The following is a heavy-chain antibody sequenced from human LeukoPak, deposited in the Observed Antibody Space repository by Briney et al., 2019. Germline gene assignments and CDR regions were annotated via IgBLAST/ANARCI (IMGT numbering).Heavy chain of an antibody. CDR3: AKGSGGDYCGGDCYPPGLEAFDI. J-gene: IGHJ3*02. CDR2: INSDGSST. V-gene: IGHV3-74*01. Sequence: GGSLRLSCAASGFTFSSYWMHWVRQAPGKGLVWVSRINSDGSSTSYADSVKGRFTISRDNAKNTLYLQMNGLRAEDTAVYYCAKGSGGDYCGGDCYPPGLEAFDIWGQGTMVTVSS. D-gene: IGHD2-21*02. CDR1: GFTFSSYW.